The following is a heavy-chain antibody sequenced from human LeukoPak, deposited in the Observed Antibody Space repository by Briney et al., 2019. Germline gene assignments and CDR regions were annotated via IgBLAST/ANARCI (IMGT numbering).Heavy chain of an antibody. J-gene: IGHJ4*02. CDR3: ARDGSSGSGSYLDY. CDR2: IKQDGSEK. V-gene: IGHV3-7*01. CDR1: GFTFSSYW. D-gene: IGHD3-10*01. Sequence: GGSLRLSCAASGFTFSSYWMSWVRQAPGKGLEWVANIKQDGSEKYYVGSVKGRFTISRDNAKNSLYLQMNSLRAEDTAVYYCARDGSSGSGSYLDYWGQGTLVTVSS.